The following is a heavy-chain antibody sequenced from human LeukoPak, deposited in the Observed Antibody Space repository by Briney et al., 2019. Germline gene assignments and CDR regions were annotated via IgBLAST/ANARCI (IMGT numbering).Heavy chain of an antibody. CDR2: IYYSGST. J-gene: IGHJ5*02. D-gene: IGHD5-12*01. CDR1: GGSISSGDYY. CDR3: ARELFLEYSGYDLEKYNWFDP. Sequence: SETLSLTCTVSGGSISSGDYYWSWIRQPPGKGLEWIGYIYYSGSTYYNPSLKSRVTISVDTSKNQFSLKLSSVTAADTAVYYCARELFLEYSGYDLEKYNWFDPWGQGTLVTVSS. V-gene: IGHV4-30-4*01.